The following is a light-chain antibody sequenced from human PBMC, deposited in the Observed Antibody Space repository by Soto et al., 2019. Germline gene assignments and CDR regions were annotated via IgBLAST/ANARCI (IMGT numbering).Light chain of an antibody. J-gene: IGLJ2*01. V-gene: IGLV2-14*01. CDR2: DVS. Sequence: QSVLTQPASVSGSPGQSITISCTGTSSDVGGYNYVSWYQQHPGKAPKLMIYDVSNRPSGVSNRFSGSKSRNTASLTISGLQAEDEAEYYCNAYTTSRAVVFGGGTKVTVL. CDR3: NAYTTSRAVV. CDR1: SSDVGGYNY.